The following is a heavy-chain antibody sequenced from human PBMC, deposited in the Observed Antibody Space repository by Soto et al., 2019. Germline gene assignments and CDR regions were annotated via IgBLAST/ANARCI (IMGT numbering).Heavy chain of an antibody. CDR3: ARDMFQVDTTYYYYYGMDV. CDR2: IIPIFGTA. V-gene: IGHV1-69*13. D-gene: IGHD3-10*02. Sequence: ASVKVSCKASGGTFSSYAISWVRQAPGQGLEWMGGIIPIFGTANYAQKFQGRVTITADESTSTAYMELSSLRSEDTAVYYCARDMFQVDTTYYYYYGMDVWGQGTTVTVS. J-gene: IGHJ6*02. CDR1: GGTFSSYA.